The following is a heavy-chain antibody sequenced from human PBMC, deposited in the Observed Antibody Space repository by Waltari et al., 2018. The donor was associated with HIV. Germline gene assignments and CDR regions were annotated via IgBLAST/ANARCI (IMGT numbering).Heavy chain of an antibody. CDR2: IYSTGKT. V-gene: IGHV4-39*01. CDR3: ARSWTQLILPGSGFDV. D-gene: IGHD5-18*01. Sequence: QLQESGPGLVKPSQTLSLTCPVSVGSISTSTFYWGWLRPTPGKGLEWIGSIYSTGKTNYRPSLQSRLSISVDASKNQFSLSLASVTAADSGVYYCARSWTQLILPGSGFDVWGQGTTVTVSS. CDR1: VGSISTSTFY. J-gene: IGHJ6*02.